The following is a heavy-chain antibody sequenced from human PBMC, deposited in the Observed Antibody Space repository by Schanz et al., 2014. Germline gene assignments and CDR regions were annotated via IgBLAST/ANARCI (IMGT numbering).Heavy chain of an antibody. V-gene: IGHV3-48*01. CDR2: ISGSSRTI. J-gene: IGHJ4*02. CDR1: GFGFSSYS. D-gene: IGHD3-3*01. CDR3: VRDSFFAFDY. Sequence: EVQLVESGGGLVKPGGSLRLSCAASGFGFSSYSMNWVRQAPGKGLEWVSYISGSSRTIYYADSVKGRFTMSRDNAKNSVFLQMNSLRAEDTAVYYCVRDSFFAFDYWGQGTLVTVSS.